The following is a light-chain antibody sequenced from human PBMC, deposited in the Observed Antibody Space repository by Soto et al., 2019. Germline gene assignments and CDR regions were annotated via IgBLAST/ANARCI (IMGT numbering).Light chain of an antibody. Sequence: QSVLTQPVAVSGSHGQSITISCTGTRSDVGGYNYVYWHQQHPGKAPKLMIYDVTNRPSGVSDRFSGSKSGNTASLTISGLQAEDEADYYCSSYTSSSTYVFGAGTKVTVL. J-gene: IGLJ1*01. CDR1: RSDVGGYNY. CDR2: DVT. V-gene: IGLV2-14*01. CDR3: SSYTSSSTYV.